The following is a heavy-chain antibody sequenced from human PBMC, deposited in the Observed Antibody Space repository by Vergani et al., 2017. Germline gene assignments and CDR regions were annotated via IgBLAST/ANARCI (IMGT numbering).Heavy chain of an antibody. CDR2: IYYSGST. CDR3: AGVEMATGTDAFDI. J-gene: IGHJ3*02. Sequence: QLQLQESGPGLVKPSETLSLTCTVSGGSISSSSYYWGWIRQPPGKGLEWIGSIYYSGSTYYNPSLKSRVTISVDTSKNQFSLKLSSVTAADTAVYYCAGVEMATGTDAFDIWGQGTMVTVSS. CDR1: GGSISSSSYY. D-gene: IGHD5-24*01. V-gene: IGHV4-39*01.